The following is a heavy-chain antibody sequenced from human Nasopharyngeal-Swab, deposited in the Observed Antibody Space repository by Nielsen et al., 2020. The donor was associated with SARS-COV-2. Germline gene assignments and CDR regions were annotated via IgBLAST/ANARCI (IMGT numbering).Heavy chain of an antibody. CDR2: IHHSGST. Sequence: RQAPGKGLEWIAEIHHSGSTNYNPSLKSRVTLSVDTSMNQFSLELSPVTAADTAVYYCARGLSGIVPAPILGLGPYYSYYYMDVWGKGTTVTVSS. V-gene: IGHV4-34*01. J-gene: IGHJ6*03. D-gene: IGHD2-2*01. CDR3: ARGLSGIVPAPILGLGPYYSYYYMDV.